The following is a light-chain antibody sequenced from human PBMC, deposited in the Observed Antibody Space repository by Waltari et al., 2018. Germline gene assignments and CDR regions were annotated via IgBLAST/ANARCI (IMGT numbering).Light chain of an antibody. J-gene: IGLJ3*02. CDR1: RFHIGNNS. CDR2: DNN. V-gene: IGLV1-51*01. CDR3: GTWDSSLNIGV. Sequence: QSVFTQPPSVSVAPGPKVPISSSCTRFHIGNNSFSWYQQLPGTAPKLLIYDNNKRHSGIPDRFSGSKSGTSATLGITGLQTEDEADYYCGTWDSSLNIGVFGGGTKVTVL.